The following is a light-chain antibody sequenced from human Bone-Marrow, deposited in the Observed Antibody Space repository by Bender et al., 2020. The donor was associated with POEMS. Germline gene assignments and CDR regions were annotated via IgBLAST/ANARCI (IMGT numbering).Light chain of an antibody. CDR1: KLGEKY. V-gene: IGLV3-1*01. CDR3: QVWDSGNDDEV. CDR2: DDS. Sequence: SYELTQPPSVSVSPGQTASITCSGDKLGEKYASWYQQKPGQAPVLVVYDDSDRPSGTPERFSGSNSENTATLTISGVEAGDEADYYCQVWDSGNDDEVFGGGTKLTVL. J-gene: IGLJ3*02.